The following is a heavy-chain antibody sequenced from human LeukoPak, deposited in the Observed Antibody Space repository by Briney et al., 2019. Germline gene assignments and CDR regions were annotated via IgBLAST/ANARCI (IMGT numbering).Heavy chain of an antibody. D-gene: IGHD6-6*01. V-gene: IGHV4-34*01. CDR1: GGSFSGYY. J-gene: IGHJ3*02. Sequence: SETLSLTCAVYGGSFSGYYWSWIRQPPGKGLEWIAEINHSGRTNYNPSLKSRVTISVDTSKNQFSLKLSSVTAADTAVYYCARGTKGSSSSDDNAFDIWGQGTMVTVSS. CDR3: ARGTKGSSSSDDNAFDI. CDR2: INHSGRT.